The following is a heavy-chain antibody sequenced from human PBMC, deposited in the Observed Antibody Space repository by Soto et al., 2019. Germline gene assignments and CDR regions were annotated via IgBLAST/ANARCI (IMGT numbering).Heavy chain of an antibody. CDR3: VRGATHRTWFDP. CDR1: GFTFSSYW. D-gene: IGHD1-26*01. CDR2: INSDGSST. J-gene: IGHJ5*02. V-gene: IGHV3-74*01. Sequence: GGSLRLSCAASGFTFSSYWMHWVRQAPGKGLGWVSRINSDGSSTSYADSVKGRFTISRDNAKNTLYLQMNSLRDEDTAVYYCVRGATHRTWFDPWGQGTPVTVSS.